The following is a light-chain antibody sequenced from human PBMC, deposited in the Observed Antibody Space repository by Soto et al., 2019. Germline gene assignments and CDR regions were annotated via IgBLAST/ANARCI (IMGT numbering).Light chain of an antibody. V-gene: IGKV1-9*01. Sequence: GDRVTITCRASQGISSYLAWYQQKPGKAPELLIYAASTLQSGVPSRFSGSGSGTDFTLTISSLQPEDSATYYCQQLNTYPPWTFGQAPKVEIK. J-gene: IGKJ1*01. CDR1: QGISSY. CDR2: AAS. CDR3: QQLNTYPPWT.